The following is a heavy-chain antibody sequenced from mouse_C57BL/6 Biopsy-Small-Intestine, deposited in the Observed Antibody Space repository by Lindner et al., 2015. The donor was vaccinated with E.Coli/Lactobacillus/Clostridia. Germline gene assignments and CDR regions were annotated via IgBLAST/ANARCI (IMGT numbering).Heavy chain of an antibody. D-gene: IGHD3-1*01. V-gene: IGHV1-66*01. Sequence: SVKVSCKASGYSFKNYALYWVRQAPGQRLEWMGWFNGGSGTTRYSETFQGRVTFTWDNTASTSFMELRSLTSEDTGLYYCARGPVAAWLGAWGQGTLVSVS. CDR1: GYSFKNYA. CDR2: FNGGSGTT. J-gene: IGHJ3*01. CDR3: ARGPVAAWLGA.